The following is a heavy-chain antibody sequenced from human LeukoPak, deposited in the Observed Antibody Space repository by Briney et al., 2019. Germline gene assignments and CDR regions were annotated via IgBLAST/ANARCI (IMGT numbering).Heavy chain of an antibody. V-gene: IGHV3-48*01. D-gene: IGHD6-6*01. CDR3: AREYSSTSGRAFDI. CDR2: ISSSSSAI. J-gene: IGHJ3*02. Sequence: GGSLRLSCAASGFTSSSYSMNWVRQAPGKGLEWVSYISSSSSAIYYADSVKGRFTISRDNAKNSLFLQMNSLRADDTAVYYCAREYSSTSGRAFDIWGQGTMVTVSS. CDR1: GFTSSSYS.